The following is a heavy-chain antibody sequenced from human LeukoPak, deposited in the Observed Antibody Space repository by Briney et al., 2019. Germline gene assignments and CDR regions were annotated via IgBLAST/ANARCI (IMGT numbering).Heavy chain of an antibody. CDR1: GFTFSSYW. D-gene: IGHD6-13*01. Sequence: GGSLRLSCAVSGFTFSSYWKNWVRQAPGKGLEWVASIRQDGGEKSYVDSVKGRFTISRDNTKNSLYLQINSLRAEDTAVYYCARDGTAAGLYFDLWGQGTLVTVSS. V-gene: IGHV3-7*01. J-gene: IGHJ4*01. CDR2: IRQDGGEK. CDR3: ARDGTAAGLYFDL.